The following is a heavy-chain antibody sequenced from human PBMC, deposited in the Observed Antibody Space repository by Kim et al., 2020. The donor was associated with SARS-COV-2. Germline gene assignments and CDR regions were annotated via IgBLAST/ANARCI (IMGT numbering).Heavy chain of an antibody. CDR2: INGGNGDT. D-gene: IGHD6-13*01. CDR1: GYTFRSYA. V-gene: IGHV1-3*01. J-gene: IGHJ4*02. Sequence: ASVKVSCTASGYTFRSYAMHGVRQAPGQRREWMGWINGGNGDTKYSEKFQGRLTITRDTSATTAYMELSSLRSEDTAVYYCARGIAVAATIDHWGQGTLVTVSS. CDR3: ARGIAVAATIDH.